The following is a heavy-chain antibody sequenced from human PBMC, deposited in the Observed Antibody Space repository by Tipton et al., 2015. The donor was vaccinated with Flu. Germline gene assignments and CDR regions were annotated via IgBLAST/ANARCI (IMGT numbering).Heavy chain of an antibody. J-gene: IGHJ4*02. Sequence: SLRLSCAASGFTFSDCYMSWIRQAPGKGLEWISYISSSGSSIYCADSAKGRFTISRDNAKNSLYLQMNGLRAEDTAVYYCARGRVHLWSDFDYWGQGTLLTVSS. CDR3: ARGRVHLWSDFDY. V-gene: IGHV3-11*01. CDR2: ISSSGSSI. CDR1: GFTFSDCY. D-gene: IGHD5-18*01.